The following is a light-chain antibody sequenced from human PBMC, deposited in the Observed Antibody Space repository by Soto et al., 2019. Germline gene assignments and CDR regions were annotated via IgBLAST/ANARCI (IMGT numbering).Light chain of an antibody. CDR1: QGIRNF. Sequence: DIQMTQSPSSLSASVGDRVTITCRASQGIRNFLAWYQQKPGKVPKLLISAASTLESGVPSRFSGSGSGTVFLLTSTSLQHEDVANYCCQKYSSVFAFGQGTRLEIK. CDR2: AAS. J-gene: IGKJ5*01. CDR3: QKYSSVFA. V-gene: IGKV1-27*01.